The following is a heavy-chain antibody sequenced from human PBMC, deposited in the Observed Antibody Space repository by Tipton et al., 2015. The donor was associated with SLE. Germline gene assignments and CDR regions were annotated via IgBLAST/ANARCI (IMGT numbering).Heavy chain of an antibody. J-gene: IGHJ3*01. CDR1: GDSITRSY. V-gene: IGHV4-38-2*02. D-gene: IGHD3-3*01. CDR3: ARDQYDLWLGYAFDV. Sequence: TLSLTCTVSGDSITRSYWDWVRQPPGKGLEWIGNIHPSGRTYYNPSLRSRVTISVDTSKNQFSLRLSSVTAADTAVYYCARDQYDLWLGYAFDVWGQGTMVTVSS. CDR2: IHPSGRT.